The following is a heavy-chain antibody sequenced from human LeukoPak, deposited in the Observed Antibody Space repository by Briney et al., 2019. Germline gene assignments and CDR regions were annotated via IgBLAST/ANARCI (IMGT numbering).Heavy chain of an antibody. CDR1: GFTFSSYA. D-gene: IGHD3-9*01. J-gene: IGHJ4*02. V-gene: IGHV3-23*01. CDR3: ANEGQGFTDILTGYYRGDY. CDR2: ISGSGGST. Sequence: PGGSLRLSCAASGFTFSSYAMSWVRQAPGKGLEWVSAISGSGGSTYYADSVKGRFTISRDNSKNTLYLQMNSLRAEDTAVYYCANEGQGFTDILTGYYRGDYWGQGTLVTVSS.